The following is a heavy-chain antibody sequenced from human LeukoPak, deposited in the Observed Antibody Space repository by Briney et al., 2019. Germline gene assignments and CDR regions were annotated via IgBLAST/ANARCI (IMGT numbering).Heavy chain of an antibody. J-gene: IGHJ6*03. Sequence: ASVKVSCKASGYTFTSYDINWVRQATGQGLEWMGWMNPNSGNTGYAQKFQGRVTMTRNTSISTAYMELSSLRSEDTAVYYCARESPIAEFYYYYMDVWGKGTTVTVSS. V-gene: IGHV1-8*01. D-gene: IGHD2/OR15-2a*01. CDR2: MNPNSGNT. CDR3: ARESPIAEFYYYYMDV. CDR1: GYTFTSYD.